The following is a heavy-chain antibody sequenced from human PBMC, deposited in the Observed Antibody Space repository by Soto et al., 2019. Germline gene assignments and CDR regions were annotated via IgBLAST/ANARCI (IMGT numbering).Heavy chain of an antibody. CDR1: GGTFSSYA. V-gene: IGHV1-69*01. Sequence: QVQLVQSGAEVKKPGSSVKVSCKASGGTFSSYAISWVRQAPGQGREWMGGIIHIFGTANYAQKFQGRVTITADESTSTAYMELSSLRSEDTAVYYCARDPSYSNYGAYYYGMDVWGQGTTVTVSS. D-gene: IGHD4-4*01. CDR2: IIHIFGTA. J-gene: IGHJ6*02. CDR3: ARDPSYSNYGAYYYGMDV.